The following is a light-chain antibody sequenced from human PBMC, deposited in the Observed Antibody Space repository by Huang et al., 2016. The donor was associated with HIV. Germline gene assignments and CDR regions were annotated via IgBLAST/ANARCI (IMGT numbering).Light chain of an antibody. CDR2: GAS. Sequence: EIVMTQSPATLSVSPGERATLSCRASQSVSNNLAWYQQKPGQAPLLFIYGASTRATGIPARFSGSGSGTEFTLTISSLQSEDCAVYYCQQYNNWPPWTFGQGTKVEIK. J-gene: IGKJ1*01. CDR1: QSVSNN. CDR3: QQYNNWPPWT. V-gene: IGKV3-15*01.